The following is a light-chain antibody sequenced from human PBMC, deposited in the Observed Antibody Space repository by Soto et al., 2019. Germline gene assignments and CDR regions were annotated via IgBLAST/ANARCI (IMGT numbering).Light chain of an antibody. CDR3: CSYAGSNTWV. CDR2: DVS. V-gene: IGLV2-23*02. J-gene: IGLJ3*02. Sequence: QSVLTQPASVSESPGQSITISCTGTSSDVGIYSLVSWYQQHPGKVPKLMIFDVSKRPSGVSDRFSGSKSGTTASLTISGLRAEDEADYYCCSYAGSNTWVFGGGTKLTVL. CDR1: SSDVGIYSL.